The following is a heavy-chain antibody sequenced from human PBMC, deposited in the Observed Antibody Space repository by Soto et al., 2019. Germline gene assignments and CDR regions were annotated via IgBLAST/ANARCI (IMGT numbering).Heavy chain of an antibody. CDR2: IVVGSGNT. V-gene: IGHV1-58*01. CDR1: GFTFTSSA. J-gene: IGHJ3*02. D-gene: IGHD3-22*01. Sequence: QMQLVQSGPEVKKPGTSVKVSCKASGFTFTSSAVQWVRQARGQRLEWIGWIVVGSGNTNYAQKFQERVTITRDMSTSTAYMELSSLRSEDTAVYYCAASSDSSGYLDAFDIWGQGTMVTVSS. CDR3: AASSDSSGYLDAFDI.